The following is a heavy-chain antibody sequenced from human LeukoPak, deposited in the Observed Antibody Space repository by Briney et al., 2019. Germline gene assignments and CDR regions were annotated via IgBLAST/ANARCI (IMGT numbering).Heavy chain of an antibody. CDR1: GGTFSSYA. CDR2: IIPNFGTA. D-gene: IGHD3-16*01. J-gene: IGHJ4*02. Sequence: ASVKVSCKASGGTFSSYAISWVRQAPGQGLEWMGGIIPNFGTANYAQKFQGRVTITADKSTSTAYMELSSLRSEDTAVYYCARYSTFGGVTYFDYWGQGTLVTVSS. V-gene: IGHV1-69*06. CDR3: ARYSTFGGVTYFDY.